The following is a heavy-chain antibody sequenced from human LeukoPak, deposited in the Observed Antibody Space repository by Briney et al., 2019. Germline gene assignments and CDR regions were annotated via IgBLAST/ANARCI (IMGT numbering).Heavy chain of an antibody. CDR1: GYTFTSYY. V-gene: IGHV1-46*01. D-gene: IGHD3-22*01. CDR3: ATSRASITMIFDI. Sequence: GASVKVSCKASGYTFTSYYMHWVRQAPGQGLEWMGIINPSGGSTSYAQKFQGRVTMTRDMSTSTVYMELSSLRSEDTAVYYCATSRASITMIFDIWGQGTMVTVSS. J-gene: IGHJ3*02. CDR2: INPSGGST.